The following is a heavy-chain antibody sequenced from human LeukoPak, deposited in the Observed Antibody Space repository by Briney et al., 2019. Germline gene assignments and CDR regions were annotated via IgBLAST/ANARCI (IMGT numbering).Heavy chain of an antibody. V-gene: IGHV1-2*02. D-gene: IGHD3-9*01. CDR1: GDTFTGDY. CDR3: ASSPRYYDILTGYLDY. Sequence: ASVKVSCKASGDTFTGDYMHWVRQAPGQGLEWMGWINPNSGGTNYAQKFQGRVTMTRDTSISTAYMELSRLRSDDTAVYYCASSPRYYDILTGYLDYWGQGTLVPVSS. J-gene: IGHJ4*02. CDR2: INPNSGGT.